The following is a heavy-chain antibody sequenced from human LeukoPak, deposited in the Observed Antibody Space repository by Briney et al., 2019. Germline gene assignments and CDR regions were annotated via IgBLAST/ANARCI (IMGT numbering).Heavy chain of an antibody. CDR1: GGSISSYY. CDR3: AREGDAFDI. Sequence: SETLSLTWTVSGGSISSYYWSWIRQPPGKGLEWIGYIYYSGSTNYNPSLKSRVTISVDTSKNQFSLKLSSVTAADTAVYYCAREGDAFDIWGQGTMVTVSS. V-gene: IGHV4-59*01. J-gene: IGHJ3*02. CDR2: IYYSGST.